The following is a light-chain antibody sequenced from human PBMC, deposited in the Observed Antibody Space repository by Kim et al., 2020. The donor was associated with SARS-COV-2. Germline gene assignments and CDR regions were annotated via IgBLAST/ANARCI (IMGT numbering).Light chain of an antibody. CDR2: AAS. CDR1: QDISNY. J-gene: IGKJ1*01. V-gene: IGKV1-16*01. CDR3: QQYNSFPPT. Sequence: ASVGDRVTITCRASQDISNYLAAFQQTPGKAPKSLIYAASSLQSGGRSTFSSSGAGTDFTLTISSLLPDDLATDYCQQYNSFPPTFGQGTKVDIK.